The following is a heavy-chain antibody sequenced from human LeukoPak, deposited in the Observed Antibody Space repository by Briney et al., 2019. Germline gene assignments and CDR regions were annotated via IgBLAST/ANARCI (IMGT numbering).Heavy chain of an antibody. Sequence: GGSLRLSCAASGFTFSSYAMHWVRQAPGKGLEWVAVISYDGSNKYYADSVKGRFTISRDNSKNTLYLQLNSQRAEDTAVYFCARCLIAARGERPVWGKGSTVTVSS. CDR3: ARCLIAARGERPV. V-gene: IGHV3-30-3*01. D-gene: IGHD6-6*01. CDR1: GFTFSSYA. CDR2: ISYDGSNK. J-gene: IGHJ6*04.